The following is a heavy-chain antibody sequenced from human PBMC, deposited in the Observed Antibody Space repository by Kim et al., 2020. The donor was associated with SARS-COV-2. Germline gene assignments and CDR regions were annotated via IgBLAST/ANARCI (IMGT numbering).Heavy chain of an antibody. D-gene: IGHD3-10*01. CDR1: GGSISNSSYY. CDR3: ASAVWGGYYYMDV. V-gene: IGHV4-39*02. J-gene: IGHJ6*03. Sequence: SETLSLTCTVSGGSISNSSYYWGWLRQPPGKGLEWIGSIYYSGSTYYNPSPKRRGTITVGTSKNNSSLKLSYVTAADTTAVYCASAVWGGYYYMDVCAKG. CDR2: IYYSGST.